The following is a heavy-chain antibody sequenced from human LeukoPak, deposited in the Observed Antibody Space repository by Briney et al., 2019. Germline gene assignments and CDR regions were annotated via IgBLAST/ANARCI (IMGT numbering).Heavy chain of an antibody. CDR1: GFTFDDYG. V-gene: IGHV3-20*04. J-gene: IGHJ4*02. CDR2: INWNGGST. D-gene: IGHD5-18*01. CDR3: AKDGAVSVDTAMALFDY. Sequence: PGGSLRLSCAASGFTFDDYGMSWVRQAPGKGLEWVSGINWNGGSTGYADSVKGRFTISRDNAKNSLYLQMNSLRAEDTAVYYCAKDGAVSVDTAMALFDYWGQGTLVTVSS.